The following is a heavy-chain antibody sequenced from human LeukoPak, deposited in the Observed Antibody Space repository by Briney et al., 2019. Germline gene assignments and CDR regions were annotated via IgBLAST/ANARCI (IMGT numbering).Heavy chain of an antibody. CDR1: GGSISSSTHY. CDR2: IYYSGST. V-gene: IGHV4-39*01. Sequence: SETLSLTCTVSGGSISSSTHYWGWIRQPPGKGLEWIGSIYYSGSTYYNPSLKSRVTISVDTSKNQFSLKLSSVTAADTAVYYCARPDQRGYSYGYSAFDIWGQGTMVTVSS. CDR3: ARPDQRGYSYGYSAFDI. J-gene: IGHJ3*02. D-gene: IGHD5-18*01.